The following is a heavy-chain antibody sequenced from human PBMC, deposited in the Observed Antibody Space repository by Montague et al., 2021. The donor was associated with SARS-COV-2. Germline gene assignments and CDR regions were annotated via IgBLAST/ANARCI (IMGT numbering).Heavy chain of an antibody. J-gene: IGHJ4*02. CDR1: GGSISSGGYY. CDR3: ARAPRSIAAAGTASDY. CDR2: IYYSGST. D-gene: IGHD6-13*01. Sequence: TLSLTCTVSGGSISSGGYYWSWIRQHPGKGLEWIGYIYYSGSTYYNPSLKSRVTISVDTSKNQFSLKLSSVTAADTAVYYCARAPRSIAAAGTASDYWGQGTLAPVSP. V-gene: IGHV4-31*03.